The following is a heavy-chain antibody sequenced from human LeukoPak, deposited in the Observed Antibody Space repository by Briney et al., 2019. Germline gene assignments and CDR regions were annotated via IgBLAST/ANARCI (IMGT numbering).Heavy chain of an antibody. Sequence: GASVKVSCKASGYTFTSYYMHWVRQAPGQGLEWMGGIIPIFGTANYAQKFQGRVTITADESTSTAYMELSSLRSEDTAVYYCARLTGDEYCSSTSCYNPYYFDYWGQGTLVTVSS. CDR3: ARLTGDEYCSSTSCYNPYYFDY. J-gene: IGHJ4*02. D-gene: IGHD2-2*02. CDR1: GYTFTSYY. V-gene: IGHV1-69*13. CDR2: IIPIFGTA.